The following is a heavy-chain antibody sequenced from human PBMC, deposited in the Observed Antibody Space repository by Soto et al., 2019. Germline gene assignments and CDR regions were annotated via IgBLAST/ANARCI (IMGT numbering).Heavy chain of an antibody. J-gene: IGHJ4*02. Sequence: EVQLVESGGGFVQPGGSLRLPGEASGFTFSGYSMNWVRQAPGKGLEWISSITPSSTTIYYADSVKGRFTISRDNAKNSLYLQMNSLRDEDTAVYYCATNSAREAGWGQGTLVTVSS. CDR1: GFTFSGYS. V-gene: IGHV3-48*02. CDR3: ATNSAREAG. D-gene: IGHD1-26*01. CDR2: ITPSSTTI.